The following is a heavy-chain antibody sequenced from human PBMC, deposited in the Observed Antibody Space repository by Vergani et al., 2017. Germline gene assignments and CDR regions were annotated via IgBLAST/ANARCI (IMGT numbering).Heavy chain of an antibody. CDR2: ISSNGGST. CDR1: GFTFSSYA. V-gene: IGHV3-64*01. D-gene: IGHD6-13*01. Sequence: VQLVESGGGVVQPGRSLRLSCAASGFTFSSYAMHWVRQAPGKGLEYVSAISSNGGSTYYANSVKGRFTISRENAKNSLYLQMNSLRAGDTAVYYCARERIAAAGTFYYYYGMDVWGQGTTVTVSS. CDR3: ARERIAAAGTFYYYYGMDV. J-gene: IGHJ6*02.